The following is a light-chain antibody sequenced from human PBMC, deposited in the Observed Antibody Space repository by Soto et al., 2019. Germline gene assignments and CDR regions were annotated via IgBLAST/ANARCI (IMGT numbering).Light chain of an antibody. CDR3: ISYAGSNNWN. CDR2: EVS. V-gene: IGLV2-8*01. CDR1: SSDVGGYNY. J-gene: IGLJ1*01. Sequence: QSALTQPPSASGSPGQSVTISCTGTSSDVGGYNYVSWYQQHPGKAPKLMIYEVSKRPSGVPDRFSGSNSGNTASLTVSGLQAEDEADYYCISYAGSNNWNFGTGTKLTVL.